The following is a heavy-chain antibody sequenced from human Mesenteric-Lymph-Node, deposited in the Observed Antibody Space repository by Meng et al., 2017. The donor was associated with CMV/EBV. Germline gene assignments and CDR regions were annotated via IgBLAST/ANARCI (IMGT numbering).Heavy chain of an antibody. D-gene: IGHD3-22*01. V-gene: IGHV3-23*01. CDR1: GFSFSDYA. Sequence: GGSLRLSCVASGFSFSDYAMNWVRQAPGKGLEWISVMSGRLGHRYYADSVQGRFSVSRDNSDSTLYLDMNSLRVEDTAVYYCAKDRLASYYESSGYWAFDVWGPGTTVTVSS. CDR2: MSGRLGHR. J-gene: IGHJ3*01. CDR3: AKDRLASYYESSGYWAFDV.